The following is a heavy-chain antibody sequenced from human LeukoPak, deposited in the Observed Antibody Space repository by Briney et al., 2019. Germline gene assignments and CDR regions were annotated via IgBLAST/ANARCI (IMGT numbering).Heavy chain of an antibody. CDR3: ARKGEPRPDYYYMDV. V-gene: IGHV3-21*01. J-gene: IGHJ6*03. CDR1: GFTFSTYS. D-gene: IGHD6-6*01. CDR2: ISSIISDI. Sequence: GGSLKLSCAASGFTFSTYSMNWVRQAPGKGLEWVSSISSIISDIYYADSVKGRFTISRDNAKKSLYLQMDSLRAEDTAVYYCARKGEPRPDYYYMDVWGKGTTVTVSS.